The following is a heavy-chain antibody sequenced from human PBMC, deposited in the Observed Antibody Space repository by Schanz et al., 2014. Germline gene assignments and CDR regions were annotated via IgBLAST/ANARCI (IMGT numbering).Heavy chain of an antibody. CDR2: ASASGGGP. Sequence: EVQLVESGGGLVQPGGSLRLSCSASGFTFSSYSMYWVRQAPGKGLEWVSLASASGGGPFYADSVKGRFTISRDNSKNTLYLQMNSLSAEDTAVYYCAKRNHDMQSLPLDYWGQGTLVIVSS. CDR1: GFTFSSYS. CDR3: AKRNHDMQSLPLDY. J-gene: IGHJ4*02. D-gene: IGHD3-9*01. V-gene: IGHV3-23*04.